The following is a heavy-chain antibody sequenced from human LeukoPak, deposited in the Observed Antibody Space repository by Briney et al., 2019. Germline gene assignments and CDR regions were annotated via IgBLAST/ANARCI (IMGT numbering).Heavy chain of an antibody. J-gene: IGHJ5*02. CDR1: GFTFSSHW. D-gene: IGHD3-3*01. CDR3: AREASVRFLEWLLPNWFDP. Sequence: GGPLRLSCAASGFTFSSHWMIWVRQAPGKGLEWVANIKQDGSEKYYVDSVKGRFIISRDNAKSSLYLQMNSLSAEDTAVYYCAREASVRFLEWLLPNWFDPWGQGTLVTVSS. CDR2: IKQDGSEK. V-gene: IGHV3-7*01.